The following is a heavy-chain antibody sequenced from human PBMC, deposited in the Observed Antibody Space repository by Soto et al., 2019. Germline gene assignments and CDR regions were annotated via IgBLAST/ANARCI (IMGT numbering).Heavy chain of an antibody. D-gene: IGHD2-2*01. J-gene: IGHJ3*02. CDR2: IYHGVST. CDR1: GGSISSDYYS. Sequence: QVQLQESGSGLVKPAETLSLTCAVSGGSISSDYYSWSWIRQQPGKDLEWIGYIYHGVSTYYNPSHRSRFTLSVDTSKNHFSLRLTSVTAADTAVYSGARLNRVRKDAFDIWGQGTLVAVSS. V-gene: IGHV4-30-2*01. CDR3: ARLNRVRKDAFDI.